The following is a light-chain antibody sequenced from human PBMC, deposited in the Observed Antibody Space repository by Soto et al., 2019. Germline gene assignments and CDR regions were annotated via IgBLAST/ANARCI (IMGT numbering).Light chain of an antibody. Sequence: DIQMTQSPSSLSASVGDRVTITCRASQSISSYLTWYQQKPGKAPKLLIYAASSLPSGVPSRFSGSGSGTDFTLTISRLQPEDFATYYCQQSYSTSWTFGQGTKVEIK. V-gene: IGKV1-39*01. CDR2: AAS. CDR3: QQSYSTSWT. J-gene: IGKJ1*01. CDR1: QSISSY.